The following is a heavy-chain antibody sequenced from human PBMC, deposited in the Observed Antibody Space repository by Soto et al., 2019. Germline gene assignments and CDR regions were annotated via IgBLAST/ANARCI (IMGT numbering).Heavy chain of an antibody. V-gene: IGHV3-48*02. J-gene: IGHJ6*02. CDR3: AGSYSSNSRTMDV. CDR2: ISSGSSTI. D-gene: IGHD6-13*01. CDR1: GFTFSNYY. Sequence: EVQLVESGGGLVQPGGSLRLSCAASGFTFSNYYMNWVRQAPGKGLEWISYISSGSSTISYADSVQGRFSISRDNAKDSLFLQMNSLTDDDTAVYYCAGSYSSNSRTMDVWGQGTTVTVSS.